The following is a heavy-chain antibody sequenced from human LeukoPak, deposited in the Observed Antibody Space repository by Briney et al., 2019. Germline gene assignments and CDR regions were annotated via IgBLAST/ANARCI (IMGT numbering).Heavy chain of an antibody. V-gene: IGHV3-9*01. CDR3: TTVGVY. J-gene: IGHJ4*02. CDR2: ISWNSGSI. Sequence: PGRSLRLSCAASGFTFDDYAMHWVRQAPGKGLEWVSGISWNSGSIGYADSVKGRFTISRDNAKNSLYLQMNSLKTEDTAVYYCTTVGVYWGQGTLVTVSS. CDR1: GFTFDDYA.